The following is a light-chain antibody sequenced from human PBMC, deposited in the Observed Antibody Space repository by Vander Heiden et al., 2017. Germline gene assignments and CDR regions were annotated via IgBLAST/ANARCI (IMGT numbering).Light chain of an antibody. V-gene: IGLV2-14*01. CDR3: SSYTSSSTVV. Sequence: QSALTQPASVSGSPGQSITIPCTGTSSDVGGYNYVSWYQQHPGKAPKRMIYEVSNRPSGVSNRFSGSKSGNTASLTISGLQAEDEADYYCSSYTSSSTVVFGGGTKLTVL. J-gene: IGLJ2*01. CDR1: SSDVGGYNY. CDR2: EVS.